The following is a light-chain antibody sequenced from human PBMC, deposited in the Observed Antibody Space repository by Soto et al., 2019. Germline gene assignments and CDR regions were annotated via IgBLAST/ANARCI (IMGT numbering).Light chain of an antibody. CDR1: QSVDSTS. Sequence: EIVLTQSPGTLSLSPGERATLSCRASQSVDSTSLAWYQQIPGQAPRLVIYGASTRVTGIPDRFSGSGSGTDFTLTISRLEPEDSAVYYCQQRKTFGQGTKVELK. V-gene: IGKV3-20*01. J-gene: IGKJ1*01. CDR3: QQRKT. CDR2: GAS.